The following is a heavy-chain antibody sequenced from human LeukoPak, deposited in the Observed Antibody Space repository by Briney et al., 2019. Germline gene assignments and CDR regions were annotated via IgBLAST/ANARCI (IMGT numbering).Heavy chain of an antibody. CDR2: IYHSGST. D-gene: IGHD3-9*01. J-gene: IGHJ5*02. CDR1: GYSISSGYY. V-gene: IGHV4-38-2*02. Sequence: PSETLSLTCTVSGYSISSGYYWGWIRQPPGKGLEWIGSIYHSGSTYYNPSLKSRVTISVDTSKNQFSLKLSSVTAADTAVYYCARGLRYFAPDPPDANWFDPWGQGTLVTVSS. CDR3: ARGLRYFAPDPPDANWFDP.